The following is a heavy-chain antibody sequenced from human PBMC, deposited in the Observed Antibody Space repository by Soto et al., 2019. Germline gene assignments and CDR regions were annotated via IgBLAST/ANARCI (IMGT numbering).Heavy chain of an antibody. CDR1: GCTLTSYT. V-gene: IGHV1-3*01. Sequence: ASVKVSCQTSGCTLTSYTISWVRQAPGQGLEWMGRINAGNGNTKYSQKFQGRVTITRDTSASTAYMELSSLRSEDTAVYYCASVTRQWLVREYFQHWGQGTLVTVSS. CDR2: INAGNGNT. CDR3: ASVTRQWLVREYFQH. D-gene: IGHD6-19*01. J-gene: IGHJ1*01.